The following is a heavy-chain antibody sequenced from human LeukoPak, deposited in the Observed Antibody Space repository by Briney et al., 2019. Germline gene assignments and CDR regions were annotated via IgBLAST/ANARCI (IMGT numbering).Heavy chain of an antibody. CDR3: SSLLSSGLPKY. CDR1: GGSISSYY. V-gene: IGHV4-59*08. D-gene: IGHD3-22*01. CDR2: IYYSGST. Sequence: SETLSLTCTVSGGSISSYYWSWIRQPPGKGLEWIGYIYYSGSTNYNPSLKSRVTISVDTSKNQFSLKLSSVTAADTAVYYCSSLLSSGLPKYWGQGALVTVSS. J-gene: IGHJ4*02.